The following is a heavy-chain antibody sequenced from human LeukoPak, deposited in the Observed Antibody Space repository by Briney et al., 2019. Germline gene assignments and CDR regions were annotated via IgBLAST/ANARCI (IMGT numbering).Heavy chain of an antibody. J-gene: IGHJ4*02. D-gene: IGHD5-18*01. CDR3: ARRGYSYGYINDY. Sequence: PGRSLRLSCAASGFTFSSYGMYWVRQAPGKGLEWVSYISSSSSTIYYADSVKGRFTISRDNAKNSLYLQMDSLRAEDTAVYYCARRGYSYGYINDYWGQGTLVTVSS. CDR2: ISSSSSTI. V-gene: IGHV3-48*01. CDR1: GFTFSSYG.